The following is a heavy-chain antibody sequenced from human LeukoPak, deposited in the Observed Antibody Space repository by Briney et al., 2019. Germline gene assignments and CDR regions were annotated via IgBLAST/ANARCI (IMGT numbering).Heavy chain of an antibody. CDR3: ARGFEDIVVVPAGGWFDP. V-gene: IGHV1-69*13. J-gene: IGHJ5*02. D-gene: IGHD2-2*01. CDR1: GGTFSSYA. CDR2: IIPIFGTA. Sequence: ASVKVSCKASGGTFSSYAISWVRQAPGQGLEWMGGIIPIFGTANYAQKFQGRVTITADESTSTAYMELSSLRSEDTAVYYCARGFEDIVVVPAGGWFDPWGQGTLVTVSS.